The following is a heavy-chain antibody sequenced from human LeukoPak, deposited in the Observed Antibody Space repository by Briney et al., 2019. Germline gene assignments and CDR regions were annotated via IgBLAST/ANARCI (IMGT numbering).Heavy chain of an antibody. D-gene: IGHD1-26*01. J-gene: IGHJ4*02. V-gene: IGHV4-39*01. CDR3: ARRIIVGATLDY. CDR1: GFTFSSYA. Sequence: GSLRLSCAASGFTFSSYAMSWIRQPPGKGLEWIGSIYYSGSTYYNPSLKSRVTISVDTSKNQFSLKLSSVTAADTAVYYCARRIIVGATLDYWGQGTLVTVSS. CDR2: IYYSGST.